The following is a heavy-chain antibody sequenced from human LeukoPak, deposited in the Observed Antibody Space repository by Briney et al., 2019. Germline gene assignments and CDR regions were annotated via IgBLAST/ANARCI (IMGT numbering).Heavy chain of an antibody. D-gene: IGHD4/OR15-4a*01. V-gene: IGHV3-48*01. Sequence: GGSLRLSCAASAFTFSSYSMNWVRQAPGKGLEWVSYISSSSNTIYYADSVKGRFTISRDNAKNSLYLQMNSLRAEDTAVYYCARRAGAYSHPYDYWGLGTLVTVSS. J-gene: IGHJ4*02. CDR2: ISSSSNTI. CDR1: AFTFSSYS. CDR3: ARRAGAYSHPYDY.